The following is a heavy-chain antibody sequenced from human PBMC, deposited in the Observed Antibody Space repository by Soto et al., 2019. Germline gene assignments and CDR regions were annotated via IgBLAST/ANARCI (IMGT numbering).Heavy chain of an antibody. J-gene: IGHJ6*03. CDR3: VKFRGRAYHYYYMDV. CDR2: YGGSGGST. CDR1: GFSFSTYG. D-gene: IGHD3-16*01. V-gene: IGHV3-23*01. Sequence: DVQLLESGGGLAQRGGSLRLSCAASGFSFSTYGMTWVRQAPGKGLEWVSYGGSGGSTYYADSVKGRFTISRDNSKNTLYLPMNSLRAEDTAVYYCVKFRGRAYHYYYMDVWGNGTTVTVSS.